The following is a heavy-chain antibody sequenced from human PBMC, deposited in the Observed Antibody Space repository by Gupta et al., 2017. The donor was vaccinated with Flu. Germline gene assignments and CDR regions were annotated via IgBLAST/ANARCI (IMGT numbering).Heavy chain of an antibody. CDR3: ARDWKRGSGGPDAFDI. D-gene: IGHD2-15*01. J-gene: IGHJ3*02. Sequence: QVQLQQWGAGLLKPSETLSLTCAVYGGSFSGYYWSWIRQPPGKGLEWIGEINHSGSTNYNPSRKSRVTISVDTSKNQCSLKLSSVTAADTAVYYCARDWKRGSGGPDAFDIWGQGTMVTVSS. CDR1: GGSFSGYY. V-gene: IGHV4-34*01. CDR2: INHSGST.